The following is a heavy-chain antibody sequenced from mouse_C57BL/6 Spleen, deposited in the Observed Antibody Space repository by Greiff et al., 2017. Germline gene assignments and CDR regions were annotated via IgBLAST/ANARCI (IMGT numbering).Heavy chain of an antibody. CDR2: IDPNSGGT. V-gene: IGHV1-72*01. CDR1: GYTFTSYW. J-gene: IGHJ3*01. D-gene: IGHD2-4*01. Sequence: QVQLQQPGAELVKPGASVKLSCKASGYTFTSYWMHWVKQRPGRGLEWIGRIDPNSGGTKYNEKFKSKATLTVDKPSSTAYMQRSSLTSEASAVYYCSRYDYTWFAYWGQGTLVTVSA. CDR3: SRYDYTWFAY.